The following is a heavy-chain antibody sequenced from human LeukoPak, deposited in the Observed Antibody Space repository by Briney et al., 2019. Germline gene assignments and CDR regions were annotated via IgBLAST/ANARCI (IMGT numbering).Heavy chain of an antibody. CDR1: GGSISSSNW. D-gene: IGHD1-26*01. V-gene: IGHV4-4*02. CDR3: AGADSGSYYLDAFDI. CDR2: IYHSGST. Sequence: SENLSLTCAVSGGSISSSNWWSWVRQPLGKGLEGVGEIYHSGSTNYNPSLKSRVTISVDKSKNQFSLKPSSVTAADTAVYYCAGADSGSYYLDAFDIWGQGTMVTVSS. J-gene: IGHJ3*02.